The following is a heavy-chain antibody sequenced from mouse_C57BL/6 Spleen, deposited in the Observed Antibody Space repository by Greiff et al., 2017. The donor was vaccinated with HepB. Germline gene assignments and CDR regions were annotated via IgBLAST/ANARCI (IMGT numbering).Heavy chain of an antibody. D-gene: IGHD1-1*01. V-gene: IGHV1-82*01. CDR2: IYPGDGDT. CDR3: ARKGYYYGSKNYYAMDY. J-gene: IGHJ4*01. CDR1: GYAFSSSW. Sequence: VMLVESGPELVKPGASVKISCKASGYAFSSSWMNWVKQRPGKGLEWIGRIYPGDGDTNYNGKFKGKATLTADKSSSTAYMQLSSLTSEDSAVYFCARKGYYYGSKNYYAMDYWGQGTSVTVSS.